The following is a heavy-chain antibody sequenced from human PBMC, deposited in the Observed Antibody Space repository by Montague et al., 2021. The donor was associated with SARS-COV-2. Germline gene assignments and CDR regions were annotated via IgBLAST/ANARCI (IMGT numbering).Heavy chain of an antibody. CDR2: IYYSGST. V-gene: IGHV4-59*01. CDR1: GGSISSYY. Sequence: SETLSLTCTVSGGSISSYYWSWIRQPPGKGLEWIGYIYYSGSTNYNPSLKSRVTISVDTSKNQFSLKLSSVTAADTAVYYCAREGPGRGYYYYGMDVWGQGTPVTVSS. CDR3: AREGPGRGYYYYGMDV. J-gene: IGHJ6*02. D-gene: IGHD3-10*01.